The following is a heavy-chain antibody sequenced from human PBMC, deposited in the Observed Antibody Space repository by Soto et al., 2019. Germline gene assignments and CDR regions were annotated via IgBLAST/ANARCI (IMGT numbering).Heavy chain of an antibody. J-gene: IGHJ4*02. CDR1: GSSISSGSYY. CDR2: IYHSGST. D-gene: IGHD2-15*01. Sequence: QVQLQESGPGLVKPSQTLSLTCTVSGSSISSGSYYWSWIRQHPGKGLEWIGYIYHSGSTYYNPSLKSRATISLDTSKNQFSLKLSSVTAADTDVYYCARDDMAVVDWGKGTRVTVSS. CDR3: ARDDMAVVD. V-gene: IGHV4-31*03.